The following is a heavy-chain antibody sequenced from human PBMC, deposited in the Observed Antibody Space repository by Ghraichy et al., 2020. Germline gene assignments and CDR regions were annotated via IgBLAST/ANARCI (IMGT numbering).Heavy chain of an antibody. V-gene: IGHV4-30-2*01. CDR2: IYHSGST. D-gene: IGHD6-13*01. CDR3: AREAAAGSENWYFDL. J-gene: IGHJ2*01. CDR1: GGSISSCGYS. Sequence: SETLSLTCAVSGGSISSCGYSWSWIRQPPGKGLEWIGYIYHSGSTYYNPSLKSRVTISVDRSKNQFSLKLSSVTAADTAVYYCAREAAAGSENWYFDLWGRGTLVTVSS.